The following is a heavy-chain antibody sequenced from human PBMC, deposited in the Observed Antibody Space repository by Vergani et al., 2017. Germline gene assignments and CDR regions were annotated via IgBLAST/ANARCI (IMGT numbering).Heavy chain of an antibody. Sequence: QLQLVKSGAEVKKPGSSVKVSCKASGGTFSSYAISWVRQAPGQGLEWMGGIIPIFGTAHYAQQVQGRVTTTADESTSTAYMELSSRRSEDTAVYYCSRGRVYQLLDYYYYGMDVWGQGTTVTVSS. V-gene: IGHV1-69*01. CDR3: SRGRVYQLLDYYYYGMDV. CDR1: GGTFSSYA. D-gene: IGHD2-2*01. CDR2: IIPIFGTA. J-gene: IGHJ6*02.